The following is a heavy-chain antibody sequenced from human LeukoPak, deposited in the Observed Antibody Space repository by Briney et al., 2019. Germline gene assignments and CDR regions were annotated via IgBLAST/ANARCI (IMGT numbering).Heavy chain of an antibody. CDR2: INQDGSDE. J-gene: IGHJ4*02. V-gene: IGHV3-7*01. CDR3: GRYLRSTSGSI. CDR1: EFTFSSYW. D-gene: IGHD1-1*01. Sequence: GGSLRLSCAASEFTFSSYWMSWVRQAPGKGLEWVASINQDGSDEYYVDSAKGRFTISRDNAKNSLYLQMNSLRAEDTAVYYCGRYLRSTSGSIWGQGTLVTVSS.